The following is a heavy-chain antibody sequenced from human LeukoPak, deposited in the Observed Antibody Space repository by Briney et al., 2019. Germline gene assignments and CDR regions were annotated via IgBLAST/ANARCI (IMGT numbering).Heavy chain of an antibody. CDR2: IYPGDSDT. CDR1: GSSFTSYW. V-gene: IGHV5-51*01. Sequence: GASLKISCKGSGSSFTSYWIGWVRQLPGKGLEWMGIIYPGDSDTRYSPSFQGQVTISADKSISTAYLQWSSLKASDTAMYYCARFADSSVFGYWGQGTLVTVSS. CDR3: ARFADSSVFGY. J-gene: IGHJ4*02. D-gene: IGHD3-22*01.